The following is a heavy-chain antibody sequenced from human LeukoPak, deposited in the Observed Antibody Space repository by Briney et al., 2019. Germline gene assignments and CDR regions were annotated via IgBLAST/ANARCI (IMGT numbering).Heavy chain of an antibody. D-gene: IGHD3-22*01. CDR2: INPNSGGT. CDR1: GYTFTGYY. J-gene: IGHJ6*03. Sequence: ASVKVSCKASGYTFTGYYMHWVRQAPGQGLEWMGWINPNSGGTNYAQKFQGRVTMTRDTSISTAYMELSRLRSEDTAVYYCARTLGDSSGYYDYYYYMDVWGKGTTVTVSS. V-gene: IGHV1-2*02. CDR3: ARTLGDSSGYYDYYYYMDV.